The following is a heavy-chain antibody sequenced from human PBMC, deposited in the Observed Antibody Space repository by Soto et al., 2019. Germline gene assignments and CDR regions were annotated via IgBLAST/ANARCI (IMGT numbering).Heavy chain of an antibody. Sequence: GESLKISCKGSGYSFTSYWISWVRQMPGKGLEWMGRIDPSDSYTNYSPSFQGHVTISADKSISTAYLQWSSLKASDTAMYYCAREVATTDYCYGMDVWGQGTTVTVSS. CDR1: GYSFTSYW. J-gene: IGHJ6*02. CDR3: AREVATTDYCYGMDV. V-gene: IGHV5-10-1*01. D-gene: IGHD5-12*01. CDR2: IDPSDSYT.